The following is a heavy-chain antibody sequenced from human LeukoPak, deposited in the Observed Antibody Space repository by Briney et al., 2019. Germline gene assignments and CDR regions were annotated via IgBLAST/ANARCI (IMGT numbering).Heavy chain of an antibody. D-gene: IGHD2-15*01. CDR3: ARDHVGCNANSCYYGWFDP. Sequence: SETLPLTCSVSGYSISSGFYWGWIRQTPGKGLEWIGSMHHSGSTYYNPSFKSRATISVDTSKNQFSLNLDSVTAADTAVYYCARDHVGCNANSCYYGWFDPWGQGTLVTVSS. J-gene: IGHJ5*02. CDR2: MHHSGST. CDR1: GYSISSGFY. V-gene: IGHV4-38-2*02.